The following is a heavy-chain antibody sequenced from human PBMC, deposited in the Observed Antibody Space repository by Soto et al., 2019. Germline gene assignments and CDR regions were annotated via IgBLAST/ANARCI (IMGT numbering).Heavy chain of an antibody. V-gene: IGHV5-10-1*01. CDR3: ARNGGAHYDSSGYHYALDY. CDR2: LDLTDSYT. Sequence: GESLKISCNGSGYSSRNNWITWVRQMPVKGLEWMGRLDLTDSYTSYSPSFQGHVSFSADTSINTAYLQWSSLRASDTAMYYCARNGGAHYDSSGYHYALDYWGQGTPVTVSS. D-gene: IGHD3-22*01. J-gene: IGHJ4*02. CDR1: GYSSRNNW.